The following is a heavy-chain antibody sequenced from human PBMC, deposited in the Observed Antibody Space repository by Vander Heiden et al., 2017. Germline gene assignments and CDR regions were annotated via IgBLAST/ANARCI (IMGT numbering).Heavy chain of an antibody. CDR3: AKESRGKKFYDILTGYPDY. Sequence: QVQLVESGGGVVQPGRSLSLSCAASGFTFSSYGMHWVRQAPGKGLEWVAVISYDGSNKYYADSVKGRFTISRDNSKNTLYLQMNSLRAEDTAVYYCAKESRGKKFYDILTGYPDYWGQGTLVTVSS. CDR2: ISYDGSNK. J-gene: IGHJ4*02. V-gene: IGHV3-30*18. CDR1: GFTFSSYG. D-gene: IGHD3-9*01.